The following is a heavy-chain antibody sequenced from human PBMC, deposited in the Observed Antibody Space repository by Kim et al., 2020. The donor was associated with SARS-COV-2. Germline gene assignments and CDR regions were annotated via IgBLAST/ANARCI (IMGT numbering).Heavy chain of an antibody. J-gene: IGHJ3*02. CDR2: IYYSGST. CDR1: GGSISSSSYY. D-gene: IGHD1-1*01. Sequence: SETLSLTCTVSGGSISSSSYYWGWIRQPPGKGLEWIGSIYYSGSTYYNPSLKSRVTISVDTSKNQFSLKLSSVTAADTAVYYCARRLQLERYGLHDAFDIWGQGTMVTVSS. CDR3: ARRLQLERYGLHDAFDI. V-gene: IGHV4-39*01.